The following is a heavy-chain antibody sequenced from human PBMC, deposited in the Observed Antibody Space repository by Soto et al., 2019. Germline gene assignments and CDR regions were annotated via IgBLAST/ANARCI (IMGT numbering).Heavy chain of an antibody. D-gene: IGHD6-19*01. CDR3: ARAYRINGWSDYFFDY. CDR1: GDSLSGGDYY. Sequence: SETLSLTCTASGDSLSGGDYYWSWIRQPPGKGLEWIGDIYYTGFTFYNPSLKSRLTISLDSSKNQFSPRLNSVTAADTAVYFCARAYRINGWSDYFFDYWGQGTLVTVSS. J-gene: IGHJ4*02. V-gene: IGHV4-30-4*08. CDR2: IYYTGFT.